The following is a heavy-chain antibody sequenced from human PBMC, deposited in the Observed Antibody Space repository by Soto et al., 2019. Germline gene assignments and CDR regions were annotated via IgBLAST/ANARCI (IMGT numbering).Heavy chain of an antibody. Sequence: PSDPLSLTCSVSGDSMRGYHFYWGWILQAPGKGLEWIGSAYFSGGNTYYNPSLKSRVSIFVDTSKNEFSLRLTSLTAADTAVYFCAYGSSSAWIDFWGQGKLVTVSS. CDR3: AYGSSSAWIDF. CDR1: GDSMRGYHFY. V-gene: IGHV4-39*01. D-gene: IGHD6-25*01. CDR2: AYFSGGNT. J-gene: IGHJ4*02.